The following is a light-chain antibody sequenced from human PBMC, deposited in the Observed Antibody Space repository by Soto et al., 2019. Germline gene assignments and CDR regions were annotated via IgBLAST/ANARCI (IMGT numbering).Light chain of an antibody. Sequence: EIVMTQSPATLSVSPGERATLSCRASQSVSSNLAWYQQKPGQTPKLLIYVASTRATGIPARFSGSGSGTQFTLTLSSLQSEDFPVYYCQQYNVWPLTFGGGTKVEFK. CDR2: VAS. J-gene: IGKJ4*01. CDR1: QSVSSN. V-gene: IGKV3-15*01. CDR3: QQYNVWPLT.